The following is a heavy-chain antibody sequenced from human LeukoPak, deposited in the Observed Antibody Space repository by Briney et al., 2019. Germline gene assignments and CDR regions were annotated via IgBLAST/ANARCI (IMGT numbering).Heavy chain of an antibody. J-gene: IGHJ4*02. V-gene: IGHV3-33*01. CDR3: ARLARIAAAGTPWGDY. Sequence: GRSLRLSCAASGFTFSSYGMHWVRQAPGKGLEWVAVIWYDGSNKYYADSVKGRFTISRDNSKNTLYLQMNSLRAEDTAVYYCARLARIAAAGTPWGDYWAREPWSPSPQ. CDR1: GFTFSSYG. D-gene: IGHD6-13*01. CDR2: IWYDGSNK.